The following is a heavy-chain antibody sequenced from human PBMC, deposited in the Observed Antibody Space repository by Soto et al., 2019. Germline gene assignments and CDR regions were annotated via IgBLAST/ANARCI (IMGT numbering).Heavy chain of an antibody. J-gene: IGHJ5*02. Sequence: PGGSLRLSCAASGFIFSSYWMSWVRQAPGRGLEWVANIKQDGSEKYYLDSVKGRFTISRDNAKTSLYLLMNSLRAEDTAVYYCTRDLNGDWNYGESWGQGTPVTVSS. CDR2: IKQDGSEK. D-gene: IGHD1-7*01. CDR1: GFIFSSYW. V-gene: IGHV3-7*03. CDR3: TRDLNGDWNYGES.